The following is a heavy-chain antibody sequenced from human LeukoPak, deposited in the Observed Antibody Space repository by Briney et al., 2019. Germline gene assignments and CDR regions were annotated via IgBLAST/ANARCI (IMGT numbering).Heavy chain of an antibody. Sequence: GGSLRLSCAASGFTFSSYAMHWVRQAPGKGLEWVAVISYDGSIKYYADSVKGRFTISRDNSKNTLYLQMNSLRAEDTAVYYCANLGAELGPPFDYWGQGTLVTVSS. J-gene: IGHJ4*02. V-gene: IGHV3-30-3*01. CDR2: ISYDGSIK. D-gene: IGHD7-27*01. CDR3: ANLGAELGPPFDY. CDR1: GFTFSSYA.